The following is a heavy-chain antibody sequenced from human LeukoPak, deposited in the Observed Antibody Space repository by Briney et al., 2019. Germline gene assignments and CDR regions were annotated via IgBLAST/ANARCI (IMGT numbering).Heavy chain of an antibody. CDR1: GYTLTELS. J-gene: IGHJ6*03. D-gene: IGHD2-2*01. CDR3: ATAQSPVGYCSSTSCILGPMDV. CDR2: FDPEDGET. Sequence: ASVKVSCKVSGYTLTELSMHWVRQAPGKGREWMGGFDPEDGETIYAQKFQGRVTMTEDTSTDTAYMELSSLRSEDTAVYYCATAQSPVGYCSSTSCILGPMDVWGKGTTVTVSS. V-gene: IGHV1-24*01.